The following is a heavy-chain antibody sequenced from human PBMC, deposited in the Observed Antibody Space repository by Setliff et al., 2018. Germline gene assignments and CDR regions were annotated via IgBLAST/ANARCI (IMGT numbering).Heavy chain of an antibody. Sequence: ASVKVSCKASGYTFVNYGVSWVRQAPGQGVEWMGWISTYSGAIKNVPKFRDRVTMTTDASTNTAYMELRSLTSDDTAVYYCARDTCSLTSGWYGDFWGQGTLVTVSS. V-gene: IGHV1-18*01. CDR2: ISTYSGAI. J-gene: IGHJ4*02. CDR1: GYTFVNYG. CDR3: ARDTCSLTSGWYGDF. D-gene: IGHD6-19*01.